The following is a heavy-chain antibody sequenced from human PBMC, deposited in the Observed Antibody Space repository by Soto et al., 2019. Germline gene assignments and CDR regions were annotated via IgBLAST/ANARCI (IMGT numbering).Heavy chain of an antibody. CDR1: GYRFTTQP. CDR2: INSGNGYI. CDR3: AGRPDLGGGPFDY. J-gene: IGHJ4*02. Sequence: QVQLVQSGAEVKKPGASVKVSCKASGYRFTTQPIHWVRQAPGQGLEWMGWINSGNGYIQYSKKFQGRVTITRATSASTASMELSSLGSEDTALYYCAGRPDLGGGPFDYWGQGTLVTVSS. V-gene: IGHV1-3*01. D-gene: IGHD3-16*01.